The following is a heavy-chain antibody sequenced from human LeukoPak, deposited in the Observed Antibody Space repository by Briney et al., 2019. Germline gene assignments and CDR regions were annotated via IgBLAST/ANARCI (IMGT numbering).Heavy chain of an antibody. Sequence: SETLSLTCTVSGGSISSSSYYWGWIRPPPGKGLEWIGSIYYSGSTYYNPSLKSRVTISVDTSKNQFSLKLSSVTAADTAVYYCAVNWNYVDNWFDPWGQGTLVTVSS. D-gene: IGHD1-7*01. CDR2: IYYSGST. V-gene: IGHV4-39*01. J-gene: IGHJ5*02. CDR3: AVNWNYVDNWFDP. CDR1: GGSISSSSYY.